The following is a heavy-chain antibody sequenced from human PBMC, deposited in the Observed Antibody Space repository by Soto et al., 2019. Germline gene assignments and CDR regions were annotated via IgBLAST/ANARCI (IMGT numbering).Heavy chain of an antibody. CDR3: ARTDIAAAGLPSDY. CDR2: ISSSSSYI. Sequence: VGSLRLSCAASGFTFSSYSMNWVRQAPGKGLEWVSSISSSSSYIYYADSVKGRFTISRDNAKNSLYLQMNSLRAEDTAVYYCARTDIAAAGLPSDYWGQGTLVTVSS. J-gene: IGHJ4*02. CDR1: GFTFSSYS. D-gene: IGHD6-13*01. V-gene: IGHV3-21*01.